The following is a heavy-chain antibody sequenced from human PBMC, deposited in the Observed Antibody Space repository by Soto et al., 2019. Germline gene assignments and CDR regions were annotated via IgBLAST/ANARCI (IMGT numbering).Heavy chain of an antibody. CDR3: ARGYCTTNICDPWFDP. V-gene: IGHV5-51*01. D-gene: IGHD2-8*01. Sequence: GESLKISCTGVGYSFTSYWIGWVRQMPGRGLEWMGIIYPGDSDTRYSPSFQGQVTISADKSISTVYLQWSSLKASDTAMYYCARGYCTTNICDPWFDPWGQGTLVTVSS. J-gene: IGHJ5*02. CDR1: GYSFTSYW. CDR2: IYPGDSDT.